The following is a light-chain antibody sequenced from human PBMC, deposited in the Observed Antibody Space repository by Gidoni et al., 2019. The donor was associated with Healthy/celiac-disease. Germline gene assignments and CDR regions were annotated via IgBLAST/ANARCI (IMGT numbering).Light chain of an antibody. CDR1: QSVSSSY. J-gene: IGKJ1*01. CDR2: GAT. V-gene: IGKV3-20*01. Sequence: EMVLTQSPGTLSLSPGERATRSCRARQSVSSSYLAWYQPKPGPAPRLLIYGATRRATGIPDRFTGSGSGTAFTLTILRLEPLDFAVYYCQQYGSSWTFGQGTKVEIK. CDR3: QQYGSSWT.